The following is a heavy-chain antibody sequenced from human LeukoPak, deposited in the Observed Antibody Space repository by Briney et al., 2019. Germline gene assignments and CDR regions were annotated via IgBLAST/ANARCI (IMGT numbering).Heavy chain of an antibody. D-gene: IGHD3-22*01. Sequence: GGSLRLSCAASGFTFDDYAMHWVRQAPGKGLEWVSGISWNSGSIGYADSVKGRFTISRDNAKSSLYLQMNSLRAEDTALYYCAKDSSGYRNYYFDYWGQGTLVTVSS. J-gene: IGHJ4*02. CDR1: GFTFDDYA. V-gene: IGHV3-9*01. CDR2: ISWNSGSI. CDR3: AKDSSGYRNYYFDY.